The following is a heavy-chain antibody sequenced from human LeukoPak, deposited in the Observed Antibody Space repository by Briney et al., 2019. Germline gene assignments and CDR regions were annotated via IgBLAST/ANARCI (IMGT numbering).Heavy chain of an antibody. Sequence: PGGSLRLSCAASGFTFSSYWMHWVRQAPGKGLVWVSRINSDGSSTSYADSVKGRFTISGDNAKNTLYLQMNSLRAEDTAVYYCAREEGDGYNWFWFDPWGQGTLVTVSS. J-gene: IGHJ5*02. CDR3: AREEGDGYNWFWFDP. CDR1: GFTFSSYW. CDR2: INSDGSST. V-gene: IGHV3-74*01. D-gene: IGHD5-24*01.